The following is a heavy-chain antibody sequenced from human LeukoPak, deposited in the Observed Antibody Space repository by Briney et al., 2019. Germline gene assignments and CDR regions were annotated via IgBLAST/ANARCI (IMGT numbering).Heavy chain of an antibody. CDR3: ALIMVRGVHHFDY. Sequence: ASVKVSCKASGYTFTGYYMHWVRQAPGQGLEGMGWINPNSGGTNYAQKFQGRVTMTRDTSISTAYMELSRLRSDDTAVYYCALIMVRGVHHFDYWGQGTLVTVSS. CDR1: GYTFTGYY. D-gene: IGHD3-10*01. CDR2: INPNSGGT. V-gene: IGHV1-2*02. J-gene: IGHJ4*02.